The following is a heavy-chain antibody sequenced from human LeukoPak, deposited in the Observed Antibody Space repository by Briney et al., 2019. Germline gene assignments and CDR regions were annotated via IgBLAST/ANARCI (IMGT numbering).Heavy chain of an antibody. CDR3: ATSTYHYDSRGAYYFDY. D-gene: IGHD3-22*01. Sequence: PSETLSLTCTVSGGSISSYYWSWIRQPPGKGLEWIGYIYYSGSTNYNPSLKSRVTISVDTSKNQFSLKLSSVTAADTAVYYCATSTYHYDSRGAYYFDYWGQGTLVTVSS. J-gene: IGHJ4*02. V-gene: IGHV4-59*01. CDR1: GGSISSYY. CDR2: IYYSGST.